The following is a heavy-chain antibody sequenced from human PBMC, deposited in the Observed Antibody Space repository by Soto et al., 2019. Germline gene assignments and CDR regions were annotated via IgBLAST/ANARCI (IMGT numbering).Heavy chain of an antibody. CDR3: ARAGPTYYDFCSGSTRTKDYYYYYGMDV. D-gene: IGHD3-3*01. V-gene: IGHV1-3*01. CDR1: GYTFTSYA. CDR2: INAGNGNT. Sequence: GASVKVSCKASGYTFTSYAMHWVRQAPGQRLEWMGWINAGNGNTKYSQKLQGRVTITRDTSASTAYMELSSLRSEDTAVYYCARAGPTYYDFCSGSTRTKDYYYYYGMDVWGQGTTVTVSS. J-gene: IGHJ6*02.